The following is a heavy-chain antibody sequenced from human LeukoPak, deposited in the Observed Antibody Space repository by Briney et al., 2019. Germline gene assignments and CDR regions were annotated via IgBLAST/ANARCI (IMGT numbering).Heavy chain of an antibody. D-gene: IGHD3-10*01. CDR3: ARYYGSGSYYDY. V-gene: IGHV3-53*01. CDR1: GFTVSSNC. J-gene: IGHJ4*02. CDR2: IYSGGST. Sequence: GGSLRLSCAASGFTVSSNCMSWVRQAPGKGLEWVSVIYSGGSTYYADSVKGRFTISRDNSKNTLYLQMNSLRAEDTAVYYCARYYGSGSYYDYWGQGTLVTVSS.